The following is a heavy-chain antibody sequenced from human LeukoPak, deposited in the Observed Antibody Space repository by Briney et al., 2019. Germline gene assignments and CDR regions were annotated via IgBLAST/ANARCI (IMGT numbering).Heavy chain of an antibody. J-gene: IGHJ4*02. CDR1: GFTFSDYY. CDR3: ARAGWFGTWTFDY. D-gene: IGHD3-10*01. CDR2: ISSSGSTI. V-gene: IGHV3-11*01. Sequence: PGGSLRLSCAASGFTFSDYYMSWLRQAPGKGLEWVSYISSSGSTIYYADSVKGRFTISSDNAKNSLYLQMNSLRAEDTAVYYCARAGWFGTWTFDYWGQGTLVTVSS.